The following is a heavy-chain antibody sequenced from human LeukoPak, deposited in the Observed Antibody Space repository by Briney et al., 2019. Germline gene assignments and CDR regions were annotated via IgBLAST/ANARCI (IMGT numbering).Heavy chain of an antibody. CDR2: INSDGRST. Sequence: GSLRLSCAASGFTVSSNYMSWVRQAPGKGLVGVSRINSDGRSTNYADSVKGRFTMSRDNAKNTLYLQMNSLRAEDTAVYYCARVRWGGLYYFDSWGQGTLVTVSS. V-gene: IGHV3-74*01. J-gene: IGHJ4*02. CDR3: ARVRWGGLYYFDS. CDR1: GFTVSSNY. D-gene: IGHD3-16*01.